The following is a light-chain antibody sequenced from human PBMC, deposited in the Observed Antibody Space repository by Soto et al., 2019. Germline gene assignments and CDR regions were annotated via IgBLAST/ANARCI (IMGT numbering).Light chain of an antibody. Sequence: QSVLTQPPSASGTPGQRVTISCSGSSSNIGSNYVYWYQQLPGTAPKLMIYDVSKRPSGVPDRFSGSKSGNTASLTISGLQAEDEADYYCCSYAGSYTFVFXTGTKVTVL. J-gene: IGLJ1*01. V-gene: IGLV1-47*02. CDR3: CSYAGSYTFV. CDR1: SSNIGSNY. CDR2: DVS.